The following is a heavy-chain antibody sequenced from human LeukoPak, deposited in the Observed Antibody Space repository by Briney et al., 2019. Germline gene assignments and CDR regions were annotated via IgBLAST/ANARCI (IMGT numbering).Heavy chain of an antibody. CDR2: LYPGDSDT. CDR3: ASRLRERFDS. Sequence: GESLKISCKGSGYSFPNYWIGWVRQMPGKGLEWLGILYPGDSDTRYSPSFQGQVTISADKSISAAYLQWSSLKASDTAMYYCASRLRERFDSWGQGTLVTVSS. CDR1: GYSFPNYW. V-gene: IGHV5-51*01. D-gene: IGHD5-12*01. J-gene: IGHJ4*02.